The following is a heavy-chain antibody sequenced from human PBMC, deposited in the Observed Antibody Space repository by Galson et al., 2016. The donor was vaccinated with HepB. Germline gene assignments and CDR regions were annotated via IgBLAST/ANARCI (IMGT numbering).Heavy chain of an antibody. J-gene: IGHJ4*02. Sequence: SLRLSCAASGFTFSTYAMSWVRQAPGKGLECVSGISGSGGTTSYADSVKGRFTISIDNSKNTMFLQMNSLRAEDTAVYYCAKTLYGGNSDWGQGTLVTVSS. CDR1: GFTFSTYA. CDR3: AKTLYGGNSD. CDR2: ISGSGGTT. D-gene: IGHD4-23*01. V-gene: IGHV3-23*01.